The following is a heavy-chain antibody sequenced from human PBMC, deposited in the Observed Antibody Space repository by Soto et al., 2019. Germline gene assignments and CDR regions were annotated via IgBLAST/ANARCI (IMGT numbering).Heavy chain of an antibody. CDR1: GGSVSNSNYY. CDR3: VSQRTSVLTQAYFDY. J-gene: IGHJ4*02. Sequence: SETLSLTCTVSGGSVSNSNYYWGWIRQSPGNGLEWIVSVYYRGRSYSKSSVKSRVTISFDTSKNQFSLNLNSVTASDTAVYYCVSQRTSVLTQAYFDYWGPGALVTVSS. V-gene: IGHV4-39*01. D-gene: IGHD2-8*01. CDR2: VYYRGRS.